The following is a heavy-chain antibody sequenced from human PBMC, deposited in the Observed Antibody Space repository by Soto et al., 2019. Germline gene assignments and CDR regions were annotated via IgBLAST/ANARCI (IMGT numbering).Heavy chain of an antibody. CDR3: ARHYPIGNNWNYFDY. J-gene: IGHJ4*02. D-gene: IGHD1-1*01. CDR1: SDSISSNYW. V-gene: IGHV4-4*02. Sequence: SETLSLTCAVSSDSISSNYWWSWVRQPPGKGLEWIGEIYHSGSTNYNPSLKSRVTILVDTSKNQFSLKLSSVTAADTAVYYCARHYPIGNNWNYFDYWGQGTLVTVSS. CDR2: IYHSGST.